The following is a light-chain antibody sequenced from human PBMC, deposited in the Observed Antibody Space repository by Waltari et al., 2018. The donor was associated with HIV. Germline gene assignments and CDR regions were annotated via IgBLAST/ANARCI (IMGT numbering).Light chain of an antibody. CDR1: SSDVGSYNR. CDR3: NSYTSTNTWV. CDR2: EVS. V-gene: IGLV2-18*02. J-gene: IGLJ3*02. Sequence: QSALTQPPSVSGSPGQSVTISCTGTSSDVGSYNRVSWYQQPPGTAPKLIIYEVSKRLSGVPGRFSGSKSGNTASLTISGLQAEDEADYYCNSYTSTNTWVFGGGTKLTVL.